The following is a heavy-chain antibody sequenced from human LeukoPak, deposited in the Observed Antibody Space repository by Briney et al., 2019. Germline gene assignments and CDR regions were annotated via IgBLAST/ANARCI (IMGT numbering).Heavy chain of an antibody. Sequence: GGSLRLSCAASGFTFSTYWMHWVRQAPGKGLVWVSRINVDGSTTTYADSVKGRFTISRDNAKNTLYLQMNSLRGEDTAVYYCARTFGNNYGDYWGHGTLITVSS. J-gene: IGHJ4*01. CDR2: INVDGSTT. V-gene: IGHV3-74*01. D-gene: IGHD5-18*01. CDR1: GFTFSTYW. CDR3: ARTFGNNYGDY.